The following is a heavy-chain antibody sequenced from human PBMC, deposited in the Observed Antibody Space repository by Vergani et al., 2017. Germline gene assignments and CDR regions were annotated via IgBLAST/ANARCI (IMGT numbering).Heavy chain of an antibody. J-gene: IGHJ4*02. CDR3: ARVKSGNDILTGYHLAWYYFDY. Sequence: QLQLQESGPGLVKPSETLSLTCTVSGGSISISSYYWGWIRQPPGKGLEWIGSIYYSGSTNYNPSLKSRVTISVDTSKNQFSLKLSSVTAADTAVYYCARVKSGNDILTGYHLAWYYFDYWGQGTLVTVSS. D-gene: IGHD3-9*01. CDR1: GGSISISSYY. V-gene: IGHV4-39*07. CDR2: IYYSGST.